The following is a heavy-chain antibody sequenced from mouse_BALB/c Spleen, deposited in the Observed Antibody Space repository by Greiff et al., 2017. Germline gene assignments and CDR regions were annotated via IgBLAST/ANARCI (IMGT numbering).Heavy chain of an antibody. V-gene: IGHV1-87*01. D-gene: IGHD1-1*01. Sequence: VKLVESGAELARPGASVKLSCKASGYTFTSYWMQWVKQRPGQGLEWIGAIYPGDGDTRYTQKFKGKATLTADKSSSTAYMQLSSLASEDSAVYYCARGGSSYVKYFDVWGAGTTVTVSS. CDR3: ARGGSSYVKYFDV. CDR2: IYPGDGDT. CDR1: GYTFTSYW. J-gene: IGHJ1*01.